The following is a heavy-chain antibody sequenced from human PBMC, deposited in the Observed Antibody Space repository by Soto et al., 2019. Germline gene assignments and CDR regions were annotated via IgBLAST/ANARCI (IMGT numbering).Heavy chain of an antibody. Sequence: LRLSCSASGFTFSSYAMHWVRQAPGKGLEYVSAISSNGGSTYYADSVKGRFTISRDNSKNTLYLQMSSLRAEDTAVYYCVKGMVRGVMLTPFDYWGQGTLVTVSS. CDR1: GFTFSSYA. D-gene: IGHD3-10*01. J-gene: IGHJ4*02. V-gene: IGHV3-64D*06. CDR2: ISSNGGST. CDR3: VKGMVRGVMLTPFDY.